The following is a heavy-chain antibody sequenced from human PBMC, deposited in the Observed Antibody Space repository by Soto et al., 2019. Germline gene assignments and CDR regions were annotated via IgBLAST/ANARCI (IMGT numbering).Heavy chain of an antibody. Sequence: SETLSLTCAVYGGSFSGYYWSWIRQHPGKGLERIGYIYYSGSTYYNPSLKSRVTISVDTSKNQFSLKLSSVTAADTAVYYCARDPRGYCSSTSCYLGDAFDIWGQGTMVTVSS. CDR2: IYYSGST. D-gene: IGHD2-2*01. CDR1: GGSFSGYY. J-gene: IGHJ3*02. V-gene: IGHV4-31*11. CDR3: ARDPRGYCSSTSCYLGDAFDI.